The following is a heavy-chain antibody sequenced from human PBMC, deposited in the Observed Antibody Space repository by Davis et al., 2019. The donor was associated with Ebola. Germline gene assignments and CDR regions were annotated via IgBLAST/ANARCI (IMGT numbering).Heavy chain of an antibody. CDR3: ARDQGWLVPEYYYGMDV. CDR2: IIPIFGTA. D-gene: IGHD6-19*01. Sequence: SVKVSCKASGGTFSSYAISWVRQAPGQGLEWMGGIIPIFGTANYAQKFQGRVTITADESTSTAYMELRSLRSDETAVYYCARDQGWLVPEYYYGMDVWGQGTTVTVSS. V-gene: IGHV1-69*13. CDR1: GGTFSSYA. J-gene: IGHJ6*02.